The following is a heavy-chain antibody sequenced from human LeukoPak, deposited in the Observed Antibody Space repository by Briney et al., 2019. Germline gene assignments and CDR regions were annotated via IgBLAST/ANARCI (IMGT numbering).Heavy chain of an antibody. V-gene: IGHV7-4-1*04. J-gene: IGHJ4*02. D-gene: IGHD6-19*01. Sequence: ASVKVSCEASGYTFTNYPMIWVRQAPGEGLEWMGWINTKTGNPTYAQGFTGRFVFSLDTSVSMTYLQISGLKAEDTAMYYCARGGYSRGQGSPFDYWGQGTLVTVSS. CDR1: GYTFTNYP. CDR3: ARGGYSRGQGSPFDY. CDR2: INTKTGNP.